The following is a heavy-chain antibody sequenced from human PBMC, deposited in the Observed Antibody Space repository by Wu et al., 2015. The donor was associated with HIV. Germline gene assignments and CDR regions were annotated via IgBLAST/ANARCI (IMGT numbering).Heavy chain of an antibody. CDR1: GYTFTNYG. CDR2: ISGYNGNT. CDR3: ARVLGFGNSYLLPPKY. J-gene: IGHJ4*02. D-gene: IGHD2/OR15-2a*01. V-gene: IGHV1-18*01. Sequence: QVRLVQSGVEVKKPGASVKVSCKTSGYTFTNYGVSWVRQAPGQGLEWMGWISGYNGNTDYAQKFQGSITLTTDTSTSTVYMELRNLTSDDTAIYYCARVLGFGNSYLLPPKYWGQGTLVTVSS.